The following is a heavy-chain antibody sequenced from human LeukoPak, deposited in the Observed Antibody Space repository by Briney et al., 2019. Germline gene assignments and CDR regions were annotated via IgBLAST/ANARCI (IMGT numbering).Heavy chain of an antibody. D-gene: IGHD3-3*01. V-gene: IGHV5-51*01. CDR3: ARQNGFLEWLFPFDT. Sequence: GESLTLSCKGSGYSFTSYWIGWVRQMPGKGLEWMGIIYPGDSDTRYSPSFQGQVTISADKSISTAYLQWSSLKASDTAMYYCARQNGFLEWLFPFDTWGQGSLVTVSS. CDR2: IYPGDSDT. J-gene: IGHJ5*02. CDR1: GYSFTSYW.